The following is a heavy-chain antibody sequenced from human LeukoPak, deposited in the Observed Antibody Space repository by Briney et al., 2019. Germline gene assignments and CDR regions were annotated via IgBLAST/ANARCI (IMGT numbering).Heavy chain of an antibody. CDR1: GYTFTGYY. D-gene: IGHD6-13*01. Sequence: ASVKVSCKASGYTFTGYYMHWVRQAPGQGREWMGWINPNSGGTNYAQKFQGRVTMTRDTSISTAYMELSRLRSDDTAVYYCASVRGSSSWYGYWGQGTLVTVSS. CDR2: INPNSGGT. V-gene: IGHV1-2*02. J-gene: IGHJ4*02. CDR3: ASVRGSSSWYGY.